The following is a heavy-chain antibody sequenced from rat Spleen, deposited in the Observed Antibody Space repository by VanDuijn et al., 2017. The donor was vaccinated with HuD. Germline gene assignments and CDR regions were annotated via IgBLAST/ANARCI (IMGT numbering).Heavy chain of an antibody. V-gene: IGHV3-1*01. Sequence: EVQLQESGPGLVKPSQSLSLTCSVTGYSITSNYWGWIRKFPGNKMEWIGHITYSGTTTYNPSLKSRISITRDTSKNQFFLQLNSVTTEDTATYYCARRSSRYPAYIMDAWGQGASVTVSS. CDR1: GYSITSNY. CDR2: ITYSGTT. J-gene: IGHJ4*01. CDR3: ARRSSRYPAYIMDA. D-gene: IGHD1-2*01.